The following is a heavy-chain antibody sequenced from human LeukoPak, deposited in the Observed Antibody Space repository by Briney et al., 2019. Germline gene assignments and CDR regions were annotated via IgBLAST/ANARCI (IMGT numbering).Heavy chain of an antibody. D-gene: IGHD2-15*01. CDR3: ARLPGYCSGGSCYFDY. CDR2: IYPGDSNT. Sequence: SISYWICWWRQMPREGGEGMGIIYPGDSNTRYNPSFQGQVTFSADKSISTTYLQLSTMKASDTAMYYCARLPGYCSGGSCYFDYWGQGTLVTVSS. J-gene: IGHJ4*02. CDR1: SISYW. V-gene: IGHV5-51*01.